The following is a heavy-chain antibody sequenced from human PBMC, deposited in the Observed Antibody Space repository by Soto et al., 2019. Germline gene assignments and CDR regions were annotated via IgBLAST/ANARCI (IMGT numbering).Heavy chain of an antibody. CDR2: IVVGSGNT. D-gene: IGHD6-25*01. CDR3: AVRSAAAPYYFDY. CDR1: GFTFTSSA. J-gene: IGHJ4*02. V-gene: IGHV1-58*01. Sequence: SVKVSCKASGFTFTSSAVQWVRQARGQRLEWIGWIVVGSGNTNYAQKFQERVTITRDMSTSTAYMELSSLRSEDTAVYYCAVRSAAAPYYFDYWGQGTLVTVSS.